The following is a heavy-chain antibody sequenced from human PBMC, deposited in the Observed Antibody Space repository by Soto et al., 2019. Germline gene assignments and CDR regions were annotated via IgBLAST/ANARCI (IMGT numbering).Heavy chain of an antibody. Sequence: ASVKVSCKASGYTFTGYYMHWVRQAPGQGLEWMGWINPNSGGTNYAQKFQGWVTMTRDTSISTAYMELSRLRSDDTAVYYCARDGIRYYYDSSGYSPDYYYCYGMDVWGQGTTVTVS. CDR1: GYTFTGYY. CDR3: ARDGIRYYYDSSGYSPDYYYCYGMDV. J-gene: IGHJ6*02. V-gene: IGHV1-2*04. CDR2: INPNSGGT. D-gene: IGHD3-22*01.